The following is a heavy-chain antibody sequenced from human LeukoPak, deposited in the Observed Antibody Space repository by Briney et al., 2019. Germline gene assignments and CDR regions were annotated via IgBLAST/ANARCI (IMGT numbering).Heavy chain of an antibody. Sequence: PGGSLRLSCAASGFAFDIYSMNWVRQAPGKGLEWVSYISSSSSTKHYADSVKGRFTFSRDNAKNSLYLQMNSLRDEDTAVYYCARPLRGSGGLLHEYWGQGTLVTVSS. CDR1: GFAFDIYS. CDR2: ISSSSSTK. CDR3: ARPLRGSGGLLHEY. J-gene: IGHJ4*02. D-gene: IGHD2-15*01. V-gene: IGHV3-48*02.